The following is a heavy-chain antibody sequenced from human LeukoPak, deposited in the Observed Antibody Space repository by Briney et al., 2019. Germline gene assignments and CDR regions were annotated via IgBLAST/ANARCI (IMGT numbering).Heavy chain of an antibody. CDR2: INWNGGST. CDR3: ARAYSGSYVAPIDY. CDR1: GFTFDDYG. Sequence: PGGSLRLSRAASGFTFDDYGMSWVRQAPGKGLEWVSGINWNGGSTGYADSVKGRFTISRDNAKNSLYLQMNSLRAEDTALYHCARAYSGSYVAPIDYWGQGTLVTVSS. V-gene: IGHV3-20*01. J-gene: IGHJ4*02. D-gene: IGHD1-26*01.